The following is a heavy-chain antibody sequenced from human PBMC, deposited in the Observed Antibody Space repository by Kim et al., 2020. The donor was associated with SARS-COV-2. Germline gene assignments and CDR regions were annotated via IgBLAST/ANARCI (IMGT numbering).Heavy chain of an antibody. V-gene: IGHV3-74*01. CDR1: GFTFSRYW. CDR2: IYSDGSGT. J-gene: IGHJ4*01. D-gene: IGHD3-22*01. CDR3: ARRAVDSSGTYYFDY. Sequence: GGSLRLSCAASGFTFSRYWMHWVRQPPGKGLVWVSRIYSDGSGTSYAVSVKGRFTISRDNAKNTLYLQMNSLRAEDTALYYCARRAVDSSGTYYFDYWG.